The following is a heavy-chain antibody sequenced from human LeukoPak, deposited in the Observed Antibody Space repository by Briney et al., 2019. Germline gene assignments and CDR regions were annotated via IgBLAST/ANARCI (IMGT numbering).Heavy chain of an antibody. Sequence: PGGSLRLSCIASGFTFSSYSMHWVRQAPGKGLEWVASISYDATDGRNEDYADSLQCRYPLSRDNSKESLCLEMNSLRVEDTAVYYCAREGRYGVYPAGYSDYWGRGTLVTVSS. CDR2: ISYDATDGRNE. CDR3: AREGRYGVYPAGYSDY. CDR1: GFTFSSYS. D-gene: IGHD4-17*01. J-gene: IGHJ4*02. V-gene: IGHV3-30*04.